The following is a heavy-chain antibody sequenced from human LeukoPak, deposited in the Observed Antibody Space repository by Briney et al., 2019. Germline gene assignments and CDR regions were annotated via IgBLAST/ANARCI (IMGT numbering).Heavy chain of an antibody. CDR3: ASSPRIAAPAAFDI. V-gene: IGHV1-69*04. CDR2: IIPILGIA. J-gene: IGHJ3*02. D-gene: IGHD6-13*01. Sequence: GASVKVSCTASGGTFSIYAISWVRQAPGQGLEWMGRIIPILGIANYAQKFQGRVTITADKSTSTAYMELSSLRSEDTAVYYCASSPRIAAPAAFDIWGQGTMVTVSS. CDR1: GGTFSIYA.